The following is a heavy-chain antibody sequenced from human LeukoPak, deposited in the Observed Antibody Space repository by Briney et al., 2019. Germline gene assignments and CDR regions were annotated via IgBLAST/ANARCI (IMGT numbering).Heavy chain of an antibody. J-gene: IGHJ4*02. CDR1: GGPISSGGYY. Sequence: SETLSLTCTVSGGPISSGGYYWSWIRQHPGKGLEWIGYIYYSGSTDYNPSLKSRVSISVDTSKNQFSLNLTSVTAADTAVYFCARPGIAATGAFDCWGQGTLVTVSS. D-gene: IGHD6-13*01. CDR3: ARPGIAATGAFDC. CDR2: IYYSGST. V-gene: IGHV4-31*03.